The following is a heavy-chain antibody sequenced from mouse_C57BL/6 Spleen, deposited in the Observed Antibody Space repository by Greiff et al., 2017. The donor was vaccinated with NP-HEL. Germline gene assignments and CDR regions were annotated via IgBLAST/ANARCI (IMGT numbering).Heavy chain of an antibody. CDR1: GYTFTSYW. V-gene: IGHV1-69*01. D-gene: IGHD3-2*02. J-gene: IGHJ2*01. CDR3: ARSGVDSSGYD. Sequence: QVQLKQPGAELVMPGASVKLSCKASGYTFTSYWMHWVKQRPGQGLEWIGEIDPSDSYTNYNQKFKGKSTLTVDKSSSTAYMQLSSLTSEDSAVYYCARSGVDSSGYDWGQGTTLTVSS. CDR2: IDPSDSYT.